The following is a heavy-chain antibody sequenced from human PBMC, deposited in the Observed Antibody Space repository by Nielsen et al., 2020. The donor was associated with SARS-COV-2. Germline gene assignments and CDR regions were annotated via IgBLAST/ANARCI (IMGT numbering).Heavy chain of an antibody. V-gene: IGHV1-46*01. D-gene: IGHD1-7*01. J-gene: IGHJ6*03. Sequence: WVRQAPGQGLEWMGIINPSGGSTSYAQKFQGRVTMTRDTSTSTVYMELSSLRSEDTAVYYCARSTRWYNWNYSRSYYYYMDVWGKGTTVTVSS. CDR2: INPSGGST. CDR3: ARSTRWYNWNYSRSYYYYMDV.